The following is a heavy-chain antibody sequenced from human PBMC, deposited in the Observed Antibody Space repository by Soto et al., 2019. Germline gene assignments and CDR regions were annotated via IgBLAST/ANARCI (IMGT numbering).Heavy chain of an antibody. J-gene: IGHJ4*02. CDR3: ARLYYYDSSGYPYYFDY. V-gene: IGHV5-51*01. CDR2: IYPGDSDT. CDR1: GYSFTSYW. D-gene: IGHD3-22*01. Sequence: GESLKISCNGSGYSFTSYWIGWVRQMPGKGLEWMGIIYPGDSDTRYSPSFQGQVTISADKSISTAYLQWSSLKASDTAMYYCARLYYYDSSGYPYYFDYWGQGTLVTVSS.